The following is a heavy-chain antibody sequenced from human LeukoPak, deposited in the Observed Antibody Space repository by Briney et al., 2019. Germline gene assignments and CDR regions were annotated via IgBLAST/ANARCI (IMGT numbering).Heavy chain of an antibody. D-gene: IGHD4-17*01. J-gene: IGHJ4*02. CDR2: ISGSGGST. CDR1: GFTFSSYA. Sequence: GGSLRLSCAASGFTFSSYAMSWVRQAPGKGLEWVSAISGSGGSTYYADSVKGRFTISRDNSKNTLYLQMNSLRAEDTAVYYCARTGRSPLYGDSYFDYWGQGTLVTVSS. V-gene: IGHV3-23*01. CDR3: ARTGRSPLYGDSYFDY.